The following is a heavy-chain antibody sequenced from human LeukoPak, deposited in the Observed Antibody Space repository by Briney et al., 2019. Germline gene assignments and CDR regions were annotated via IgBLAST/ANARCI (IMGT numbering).Heavy chain of an antibody. D-gene: IGHD3-3*01. CDR3: AKDLLGTIFYMDV. CDR1: GFTFSSYA. V-gene: IGHV3-23*01. J-gene: IGHJ6*03. CDR2: ISGSGGST. Sequence: AGGSLRLSCAASGFTFSSYAMSWVRQAPGKGLEWVSAISGSGGSTYYADSVKGRFTVSRDNSKNTLYLQMNSLRAEDTAVYYCAKDLLGTIFYMDVWGKGTTVTVSS.